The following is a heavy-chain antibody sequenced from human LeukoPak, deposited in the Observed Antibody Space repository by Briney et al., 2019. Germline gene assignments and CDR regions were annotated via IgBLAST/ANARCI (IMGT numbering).Heavy chain of an antibody. J-gene: IGHJ4*02. CDR2: IRSKAYGGTT. D-gene: IGHD4-17*01. V-gene: IGHV3-49*04. CDR3: YLDYGDYGY. CDR1: GFIFSKYT. Sequence: GGSLRLSCAASGFIFSKYTMSWVRQAPGKGLEWVGFIRSKAYGGTTEYAASVKGRFTISRDDSKSIAYLQLNSLKTEDTAVYYCYLDYGDYGYWGQGTLVTVSS.